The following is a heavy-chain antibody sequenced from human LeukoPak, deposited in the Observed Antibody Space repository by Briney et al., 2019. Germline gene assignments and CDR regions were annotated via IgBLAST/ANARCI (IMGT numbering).Heavy chain of an antibody. CDR1: GGSISSYY. V-gene: IGHV4-59*01. Sequence: SETLSLTCTVSGGSISSYYWNWIRQPPGKGLEWIGYIYYSGSTNYNPSLKSRVTISVDTSKNQFSLKLSSVTAADTAVYYCASYSSRGEFDFWGQGTLVTVSS. CDR3: ASYSSRGEFDF. CDR2: IYYSGST. D-gene: IGHD6-13*01. J-gene: IGHJ4*02.